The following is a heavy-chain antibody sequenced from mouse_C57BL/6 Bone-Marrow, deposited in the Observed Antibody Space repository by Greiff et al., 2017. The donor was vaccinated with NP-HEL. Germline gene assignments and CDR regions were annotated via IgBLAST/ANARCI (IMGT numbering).Heavy chain of an antibody. V-gene: IGHV1-64*01. CDR2: IHPNSGST. CDR3: ARRGSTYFDY. Sequence: VQLQQPGAELVKPGASVKLSCKASGYTFTSYWMHWVKQRPGQGLEWIGMIHPNSGSTNYNEKLKSKATLTVDKSSSTAYMPLRTLASDDSAVYYCARRGSTYFDYWGQGTTLTVSS. J-gene: IGHJ2*01. CDR1: GYTFTSYW. D-gene: IGHD1-1*01.